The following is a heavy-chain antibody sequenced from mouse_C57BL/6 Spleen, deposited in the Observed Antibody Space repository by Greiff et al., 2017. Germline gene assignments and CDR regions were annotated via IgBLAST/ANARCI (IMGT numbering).Heavy chain of an antibody. V-gene: IGHV2-6*01. CDR3: ARFYDRYYAMDY. D-gene: IGHD2-12*01. CDR2: IWGVGST. J-gene: IGHJ4*01. Sequence: VQLVESGPGLVAPSQSLSITCTVSGFSLTSYGVDWVRQSPGKGLEWLGVIWGVGSTNYNSALKSRLSISKDNSKSQVFLEMNSLQTDDTAMDYCARFYDRYYAMDYWGQGTSVTVSS. CDR1: GFSLTSYG.